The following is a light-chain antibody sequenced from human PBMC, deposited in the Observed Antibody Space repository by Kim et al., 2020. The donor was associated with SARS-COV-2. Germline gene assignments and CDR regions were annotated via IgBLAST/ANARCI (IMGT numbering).Light chain of an antibody. CDR3: LQYDSVPLT. CDR2: DAS. CDR1: HDISKY. J-gene: IGKJ4*01. V-gene: IGKV1-33*01. Sequence: DIQMTQSPSSLSASIGDRVTITCQASHDISKYLNWFQQTPGKVPKLLIYDASILETGVPSRFSGSGSGTDFTFTISSLQPGDIATYYCLQYDSVPLTFGRWDKVDIK.